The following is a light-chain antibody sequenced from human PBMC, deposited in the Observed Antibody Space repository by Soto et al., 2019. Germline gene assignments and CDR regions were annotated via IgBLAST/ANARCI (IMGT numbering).Light chain of an antibody. CDR2: GAS. CDR1: QSVDIN. J-gene: IGKJ1*01. CDR3: QQYRNWPRT. Sequence: EIVLTQSPATLSVSPGERVTLSCRASQSVDINLAWYQQKPGQAPRLLIYGASTRAIDMPGRFSGRGSGTEFTLTISSLQSEDFAVYYCQQYRNWPRTLGPGTKVDIK. V-gene: IGKV3-15*01.